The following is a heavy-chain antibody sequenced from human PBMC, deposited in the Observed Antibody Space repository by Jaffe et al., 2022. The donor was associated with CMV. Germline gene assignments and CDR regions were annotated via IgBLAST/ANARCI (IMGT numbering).Heavy chain of an antibody. Sequence: EVQLVQSGAEVKKPGESLKISCKGSGYNFPDYWIAWVRQMPGKGLEWMGIIYPGDSNTRYSPSFQGHVTISADKSISTAYLQWSGLKASDTAMYYCARAAEYSNWRFDPWGQGTLVTVSS. CDR3: ARAAEYSNWRFDP. V-gene: IGHV5-51*01. J-gene: IGHJ5*02. CDR1: GYNFPDYW. CDR2: IYPGDSNT. D-gene: IGHD4-4*01.